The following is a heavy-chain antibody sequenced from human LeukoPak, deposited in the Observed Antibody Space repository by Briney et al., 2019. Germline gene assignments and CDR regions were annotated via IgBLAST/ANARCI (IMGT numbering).Heavy chain of an antibody. J-gene: IGHJ3*02. CDR3: ARERGTLAVAGDAVDI. CDR1: GYTFTGYY. V-gene: IGHV1-2*02. Sequence: ASVKVSCKASGYTFTGYYMHWVRQAPGEGLEWMGWINPNSGGTKYAQKFQGRGTMTRDTSINTAYMEVRRLTSDDTAVYYCARERGTLAVAGDAVDIWGQGTMVTVSS. D-gene: IGHD6-19*01. CDR2: INPNSGGT.